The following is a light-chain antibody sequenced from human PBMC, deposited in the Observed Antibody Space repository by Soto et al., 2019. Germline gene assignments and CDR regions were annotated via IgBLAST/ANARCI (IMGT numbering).Light chain of an antibody. V-gene: IGKV1-27*01. J-gene: IGKJ3*01. CDR2: AAS. Sequence: DIQMTQSPSSLSASVGDRVTITCRASQGISNYLAWYQQKPGKVPKLLIYAASTLQSGVPSRFSGSGSGTDFTLTISSLQPEDVANYYCQKYNSAPRGFTFGPGTKVDIK. CDR1: QGISNY. CDR3: QKYNSAPRGFT.